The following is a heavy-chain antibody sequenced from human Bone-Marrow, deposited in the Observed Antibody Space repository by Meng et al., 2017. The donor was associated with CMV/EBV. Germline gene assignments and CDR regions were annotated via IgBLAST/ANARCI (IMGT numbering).Heavy chain of an antibody. CDR2: INPSGGST. V-gene: IGHV1-46*01. CDR3: ARGLGTVYQGGLDY. D-gene: IGHD3-16*01. J-gene: IGHJ4*02. Sequence: KASGYTFTSYYMHWVRQAPGQGLEWMGIINPSGGSTSYAQKFQGRVTMTRDTSTSTVYMELSRLRSDDTAVYYCARGLGTVYQGGLDYWGQGTLVTVSS. CDR1: GYTFTSYY.